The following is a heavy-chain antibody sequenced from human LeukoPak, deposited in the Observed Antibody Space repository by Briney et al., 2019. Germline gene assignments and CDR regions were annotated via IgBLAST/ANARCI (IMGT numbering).Heavy chain of an antibody. V-gene: IGHV3-23*01. CDR2: ISGSGGST. D-gene: IGHD2-15*01. J-gene: IGHJ3*02. Sequence: GGSLNLSLAPPGFTFGSFAMSWVRQAPGKGLGGVSGISGSGGSTYYADSVKGRFTISRDNSKNTLYLQMNSLRAEDTAVYYCAKGLSSRGGNAFDIWGQGTMVTVSS. CDR3: AKGLSSRGGNAFDI. CDR1: GFTFGSFA.